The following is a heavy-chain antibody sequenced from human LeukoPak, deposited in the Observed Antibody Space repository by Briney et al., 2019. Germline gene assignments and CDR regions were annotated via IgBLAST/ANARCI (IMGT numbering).Heavy chain of an antibody. CDR1: GGTFSSYA. CDR2: IIPIFGTA. J-gene: IGHJ5*02. V-gene: IGHV1-69*05. Sequence: SVKVSCKASGGTFSSYAISWVRQAPGQGLEWMGGIIPIFGTANYAQKFQGRVTITTDESTSTAYMELSSLRSEDTAVYYCARDSPPTTYYDILTGYPYLNWFDPWGQGTLVTVSS. D-gene: IGHD3-9*01. CDR3: ARDSPPTTYYDILTGYPYLNWFDP.